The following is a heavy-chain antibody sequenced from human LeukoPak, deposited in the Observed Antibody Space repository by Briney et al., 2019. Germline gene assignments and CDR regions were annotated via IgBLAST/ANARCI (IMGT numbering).Heavy chain of an antibody. CDR3: AKGHSSSWYYFGS. CDR1: GFTFSSYA. CDR2: ISSDGLNK. Sequence: GGSLRLSCSASGFTFSSYAMHWVRQAPGKGLEWVAAISSDGLNKFYGDSVKGRFTISRDTPKNTLYLQMDSLRPDDTAVYYCAKGHSSSWYYFGSWGQGTLVTVSS. J-gene: IGHJ4*02. V-gene: IGHV3-30*04. D-gene: IGHD6-13*01.